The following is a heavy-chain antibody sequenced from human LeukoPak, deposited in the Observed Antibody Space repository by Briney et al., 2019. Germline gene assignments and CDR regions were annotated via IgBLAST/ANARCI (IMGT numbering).Heavy chain of an antibody. CDR3: AEEDRIMVRGVIIGGFDY. J-gene: IGHJ4*02. CDR1: GFTFSSYG. D-gene: IGHD3-10*01. V-gene: IGHV3-30*18. CDR2: ISYDGSNK. Sequence: SGGSLRLSCAASGFTFSSYGMHWVRQAPGKGLEWVALISYDGSNKYYADSVKGRFTISRDNSKNTLYLQMNSLRAEDTAVYYCAEEDRIMVRGVIIGGFDYWGQGTLVTVSS.